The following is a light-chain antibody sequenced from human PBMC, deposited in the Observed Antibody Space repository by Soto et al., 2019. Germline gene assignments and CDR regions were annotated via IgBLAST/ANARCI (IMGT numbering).Light chain of an antibody. CDR3: QQLNSYLT. Sequence: IQLTQSPSSLSASIGDRVTITCRASQGISSYLAWYQQKPGKAPKLLIYAASTLQSGVPSRFSGSGSGTDFTLTISSLQPEDFATYYCQQLNSYLTFGQGTRLEIK. V-gene: IGKV1-9*01. CDR1: QGISSY. J-gene: IGKJ5*01. CDR2: AAS.